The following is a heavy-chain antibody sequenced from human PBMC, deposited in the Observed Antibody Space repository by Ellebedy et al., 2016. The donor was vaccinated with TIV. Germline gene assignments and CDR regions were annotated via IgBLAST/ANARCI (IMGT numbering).Heavy chain of an antibody. V-gene: IGHV3-7*01. CDR1: EFSFRSYW. J-gene: IGHJ5*02. D-gene: IGHD4-17*01. CDR3: ARRGSYGDYAVQINSWLDT. CDR2: IYQDGSDQ. Sequence: GGSLRLSCAASEFSFRSYWMTWVRQAPGKGLEWVANIYQDGSDQYYVDSVKGRFTISRDNVNKSLFLQMNSLRVEDTAVYYCARRGSYGDYAVQINSWLDTWGQGTLVTVSS.